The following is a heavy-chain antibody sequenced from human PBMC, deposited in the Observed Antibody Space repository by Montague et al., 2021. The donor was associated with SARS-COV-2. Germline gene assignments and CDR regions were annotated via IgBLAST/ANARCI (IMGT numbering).Heavy chain of an antibody. J-gene: IGHJ3*01. CDR3: AKEREVVRAARTLVAFDL. D-gene: IGHD2-2*01. CDR1: GGPSIFHY. CDR2: INHSVTA. Sequence: SETLSLTCAVYGGPSIFHYSRSSRHSPRSAPEWIALINHSVTANYNPSLKSRASISVDTYKNQFTLKLTSVTAADTAMYYCAKEREVVRAARTLVAFDLWGQGTMVTVTS. V-gene: IGHV4-34*01.